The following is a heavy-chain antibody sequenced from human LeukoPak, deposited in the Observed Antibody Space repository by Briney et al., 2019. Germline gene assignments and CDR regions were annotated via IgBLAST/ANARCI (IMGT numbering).Heavy chain of an antibody. D-gene: IGHD3-10*01. CDR2: IYSGATT. CDR1: GFTVSSNY. V-gene: IGHV3-66*01. CDR3: ARGGGGSARGGYFDL. Sequence: PGGSLRLSCAASGFTVSSNYMSWVRQAPGKELEWVSVIYSGATTYYADSVQGRFTISRDNSKNTLHLQMNSLRVEDTAVYYCARGGGGSARGGYFDLWGRGTLVTVSS. J-gene: IGHJ2*01.